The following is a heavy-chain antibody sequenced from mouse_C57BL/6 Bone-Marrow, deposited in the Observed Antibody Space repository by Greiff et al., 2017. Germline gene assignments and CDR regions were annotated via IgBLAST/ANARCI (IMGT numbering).Heavy chain of an antibody. D-gene: IGHD2-1*01. CDR2: IHPNSGST. V-gene: IGHV1-64*01. CDR1: GYTFTSYW. Sequence: QVQLQQPGAELVKPGASVKLSCKASGYTFTSYWMHWVKQRPGQGLEWIGMIHPNSGSTNYNEKFKSKATLTVDKSSSTAYMQLSSLTSEYSAVXDGYRLVYYGNLCWYFDDWGTGTTVTVSS. CDR3: YRLVYYGNLCWYFDD. J-gene: IGHJ1*03.